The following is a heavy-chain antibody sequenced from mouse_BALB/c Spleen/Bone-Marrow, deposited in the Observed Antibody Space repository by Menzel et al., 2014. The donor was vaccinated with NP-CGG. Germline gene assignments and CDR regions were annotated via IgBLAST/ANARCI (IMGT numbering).Heavy chain of an antibody. Sequence: VQLQQSGAELVKPGASVKLSCTASGFNIKDTYMHWVKQRPEQGLEWIGRIDPANGNTKYDPKFQGKATITADTSSNTAYLKLSSLTSEATAVYYCANYYYGSSLFAYWGQGTLVTVSA. CDR2: IDPANGNT. CDR3: ANYYYGSSLFAY. CDR1: GFNIKDTY. D-gene: IGHD1-1*01. J-gene: IGHJ3*01. V-gene: IGHV14-3*02.